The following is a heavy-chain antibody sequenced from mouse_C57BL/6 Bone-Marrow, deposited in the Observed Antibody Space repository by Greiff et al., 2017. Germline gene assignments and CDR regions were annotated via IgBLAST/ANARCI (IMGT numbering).Heavy chain of an antibody. D-gene: IGHD1-1*01. CDR1: GYTFTSYW. J-gene: IGHJ4*01. Sequence: VQLQQPGAELVKPGASVKMSCKASGYTFTSYWITWVKQRPGQGLEWIGDIYPGSGSTNYNEKFKSKATLTVDTSSSTAYMQLIRLTSEDSAVYYCARHYGSDYYAMGYWGQGTSVTVSS. V-gene: IGHV1-55*01. CDR2: IYPGSGST. CDR3: ARHYGSDYYAMGY.